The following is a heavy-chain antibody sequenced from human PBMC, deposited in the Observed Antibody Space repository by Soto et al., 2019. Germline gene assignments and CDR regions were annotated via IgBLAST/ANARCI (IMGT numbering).Heavy chain of an antibody. CDR3: VKHQVSLVRGISPFDY. CDR1: GFTFNSND. Sequence: EVQLLESGGGLVQPGGALRLSCAVSGFTFNSNDMTWVRQAPGKGLEWVSTISSSGAFTYHADSVRGRLTISRDNSNNTVYLQMNSLRAEDTAVYYCVKHQVSLVRGISPFDYWGQGALVTVSS. V-gene: IGHV3-23*01. J-gene: IGHJ4*02. CDR2: ISSSGAFT. D-gene: IGHD3-10*01.